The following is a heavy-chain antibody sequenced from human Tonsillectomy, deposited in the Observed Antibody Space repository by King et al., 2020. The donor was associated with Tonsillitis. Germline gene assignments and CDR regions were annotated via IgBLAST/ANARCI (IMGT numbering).Heavy chain of an antibody. J-gene: IGHJ3*02. V-gene: IGHV5-51*01. CDR2: IYPGDSDT. CDR1: GYRFTDFW. Sequence: VQLVQSGAEVKKPGESLKISCKGSGYRFTDFWIGWVRQMPGKGLEWMGIIYPGDSDTRYSPSFQGQVTISADKSISTAYLQWSSLKASDTAMYYCARPVVRFPAVISDAFDIWGQGTMVIVSS. CDR3: ARPVVRFPAVISDAFDI. D-gene: IGHD3-10*01.